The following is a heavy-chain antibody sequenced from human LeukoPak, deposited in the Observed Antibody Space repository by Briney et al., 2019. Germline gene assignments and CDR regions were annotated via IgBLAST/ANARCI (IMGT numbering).Heavy chain of an antibody. CDR2: INHDGNVN. J-gene: IGHJ6*02. D-gene: IGHD3-16*01. CDR1: GFTFSSYA. CDR3: ARGGGLDV. Sequence: GGSLRLSCAASGFTFSSYAMSWVRQAPGKGLEWVASINHDGNVNYYVDSVKGRFTISRDNAKNSLYLQMSNLRAEDTAVYFCARGGGLDVWGQGATVTVSS. V-gene: IGHV3-7*03.